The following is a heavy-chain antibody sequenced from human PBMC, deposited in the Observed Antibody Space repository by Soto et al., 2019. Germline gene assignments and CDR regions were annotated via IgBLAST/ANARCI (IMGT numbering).Heavy chain of an antibody. CDR1: GYPFTSSG. CDR2: ISAYNGNT. Sequence: QVHLVQSGGAVKKPGASVKVSCKASGYPFTSSGFSWVRQAPGQGLEWMGWISAYNGNTNYARKFKGRVTMTTDTSTNTASMELGGQTFDDPSVYYCATDSYCGSATGWIALDVWGQGTTVTVSS. D-gene: IGHD2-21*01. CDR3: ATDSYCGSATGWIALDV. J-gene: IGHJ6*02. V-gene: IGHV1-18*04.